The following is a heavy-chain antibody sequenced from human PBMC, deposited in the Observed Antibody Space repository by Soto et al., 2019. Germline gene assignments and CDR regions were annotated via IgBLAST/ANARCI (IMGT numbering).Heavy chain of an antibody. CDR1: GYNFSQYT. J-gene: IGHJ5*02. CDR3: ARDLYSSSFFWFDA. D-gene: IGHD2-2*01. CDR2: ITAGDGKT. V-gene: IGHV1-3*01. Sequence: QVHLVLSGGGVKKPGASVKVSCKASGYNFSQYTIHWVRQAPGQRLEWMGWITAGDGKTQYSKKFQTRVTIRSDVSATTVYMDLNSLRSEDTAVYYCARDLYSSSFFWFDAWGRGTLVIVSS.